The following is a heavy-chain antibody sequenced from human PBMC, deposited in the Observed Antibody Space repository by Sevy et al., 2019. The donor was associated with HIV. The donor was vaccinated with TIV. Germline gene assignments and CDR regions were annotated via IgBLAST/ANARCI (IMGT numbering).Heavy chain of an antibody. J-gene: IGHJ4*02. CDR2: IKGDGSDK. CDR3: AHDTFGRFVS. Sequence: GGSLRLSCAASGFTFSANWMNWVRQAPGKGLEWVANIKGDGSDKHYVDSVEGRFTISRDNAKNLLYLQMNSLRVEDTAVYYCAHDTFGRFVSWGQGTLVTDSS. CDR1: GFTFSANW. D-gene: IGHD3-16*01. V-gene: IGHV3-7*01.